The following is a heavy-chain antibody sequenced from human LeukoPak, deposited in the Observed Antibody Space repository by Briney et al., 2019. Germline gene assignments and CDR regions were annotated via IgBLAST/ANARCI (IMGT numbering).Heavy chain of an antibody. CDR1: GFTFSSYG. V-gene: IGHV3-30*03. CDR3: ARGTYCSSTSCPPYGMDV. CDR2: ISYDGSNK. J-gene: IGHJ6*02. Sequence: PGRSLRLSCAASGFTFSSYGMHWVRQAPGKGLEWVAVISYDGSNKYYADSVKGRFTISRDNSKNTLYLQMNSLRAEDTAVYYCARGTYCSSTSCPPYGMDVWGQGTTVTVSS. D-gene: IGHD2-2*01.